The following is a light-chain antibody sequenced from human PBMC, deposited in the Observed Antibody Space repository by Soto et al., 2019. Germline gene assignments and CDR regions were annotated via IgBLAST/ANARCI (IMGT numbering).Light chain of an antibody. CDR2: WAS. Sequence: EIVLTQSPDSLVVSLGERATINCKSSQGVLYSSHNQNYLAWYQHKPGQPPRLLIYWASTRESGVPDRFSGSESGTDFTLTISNVQAEDVAVYYCHQYFSIPYTFGQGTKLEIK. V-gene: IGKV4-1*01. CDR3: HQYFSIPYT. CDR1: QGVLYSSHNQNY. J-gene: IGKJ2*01.